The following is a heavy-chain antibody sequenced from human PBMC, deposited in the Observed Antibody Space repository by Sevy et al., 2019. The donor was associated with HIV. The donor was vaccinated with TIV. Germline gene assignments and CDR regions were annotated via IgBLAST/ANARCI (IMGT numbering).Heavy chain of an antibody. Sequence: GGSLRLSCAATGFTFSNYAMHWVRQTPGKGLEWVAIIWSDGRFENHGDSVKGRFTISRDNAKNSLYLQMSSLRAEDTAVYYCARDTRLEWFGELDDYWGQGTLVTVSS. V-gene: IGHV3-33*01. CDR2: IWSDGRFE. CDR3: ARDTRLEWFGELDDY. J-gene: IGHJ4*02. CDR1: GFTFSNYA. D-gene: IGHD3-10*01.